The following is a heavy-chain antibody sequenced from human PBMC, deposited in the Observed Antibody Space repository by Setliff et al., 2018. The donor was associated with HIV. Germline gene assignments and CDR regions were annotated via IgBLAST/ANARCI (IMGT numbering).Heavy chain of an antibody. Sequence: GGSLRLSCAVSGFTFSSYAMSWVRQAPGKGLEWVSAISGSAGSTYYADSVKGRFTISGENARNSLYLQMNSLRAGDTAVYYCARVNSGGYNYKSFFDYWGQGTLVTVSS. V-gene: IGHV3-23*01. CDR2: ISGSAGST. CDR3: ARVNSGGYNYKSFFDY. CDR1: GFTFSSYA. D-gene: IGHD5-12*01. J-gene: IGHJ4*02.